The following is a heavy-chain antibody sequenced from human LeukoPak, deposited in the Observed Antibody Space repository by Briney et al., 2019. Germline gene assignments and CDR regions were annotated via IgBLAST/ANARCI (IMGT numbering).Heavy chain of an antibody. D-gene: IGHD2-2*01. CDR1: GFTFSSYA. CDR3: AKLPAADYYYYGMDV. CDR2: ISGSGGST. V-gene: IGHV3-23*01. J-gene: IGHJ6*02. Sequence: PGGSLTLSCAAAGFTFSSYAMSWVRQPPGKGLEWVSAISGSGGSTYNADSVKGRFTISRDNSKNTLYLQMNSLRAEDTAVYYCAKLPAADYYYYGMDVWGQGTTVTVSS.